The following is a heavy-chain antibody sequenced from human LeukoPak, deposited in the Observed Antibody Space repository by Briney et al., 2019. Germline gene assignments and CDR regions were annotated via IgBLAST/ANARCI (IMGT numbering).Heavy chain of an antibody. CDR2: INPSGGDT. J-gene: IGHJ4*02. D-gene: IGHD3-10*01. V-gene: IGHV1-46*01. Sequence: GASVKVSCKASGYILSSYNMHWVRQAPGQGLEWLGIINPSGGDTKYAQKFQGRVTLTRDKSTSTVYMELSSLRSEDTAVYYCARRVPPIGWGQGTLVTVSS. CDR3: ARRVPPIG. CDR1: GYILSSYN.